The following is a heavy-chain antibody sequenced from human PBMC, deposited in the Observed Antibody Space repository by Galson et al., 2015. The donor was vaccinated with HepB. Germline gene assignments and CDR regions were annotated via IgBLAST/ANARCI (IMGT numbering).Heavy chain of an antibody. D-gene: IGHD3-10*01. CDR3: ASMVRGVAVGYYYGMDV. CDR2: IIPIFGIA. Sequence: SVKVSCKASGGTFSSYAISWVRQAPGQGLEWMGGIIPIFGIANYAQKFQGRVTITADKSTSTAYMELSSLRSEDTAVYYCASMVRGVAVGYYYGMDVWGQGTTVTVSS. J-gene: IGHJ6*02. CDR1: GGTFSSYA. V-gene: IGHV1-69*10.